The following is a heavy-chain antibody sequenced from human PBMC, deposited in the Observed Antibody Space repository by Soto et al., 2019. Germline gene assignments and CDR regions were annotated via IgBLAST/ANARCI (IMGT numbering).Heavy chain of an antibody. CDR2: ISAYNGNT. CDR1: GYTCTRYG. J-gene: IGHJ6*02. CDR3: ARDLGDSRSWYWNYYYGMDV. D-gene: IGHD6-13*01. Sequence: AAVKVSCKASGYTCTRYGISWVRQAPGQGLEWMGWISAYNGNTNYAQKLQGRVTMTTDTSTSTAYMELRSLRSDDTAVYYCARDLGDSRSWYWNYYYGMDVWGQGTTVTVSS. V-gene: IGHV1-18*04.